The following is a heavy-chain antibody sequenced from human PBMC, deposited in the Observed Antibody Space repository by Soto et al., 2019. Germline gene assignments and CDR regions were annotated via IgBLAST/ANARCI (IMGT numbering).Heavy chain of an antibody. V-gene: IGHV5-51*01. Sequence: GESLKISCKGSGYSFTSYWIGWVRQMPGKGLEWMGIIYPGDSDTRYSPSFQGQVTISADKSISTAYLQWSSLKASDTAMYYCARRPYCSGGSCYSFDYWGQAPLVTVSS. D-gene: IGHD2-15*01. CDR3: ARRPYCSGGSCYSFDY. CDR1: GYSFTSYW. J-gene: IGHJ4*02. CDR2: IYPGDSDT.